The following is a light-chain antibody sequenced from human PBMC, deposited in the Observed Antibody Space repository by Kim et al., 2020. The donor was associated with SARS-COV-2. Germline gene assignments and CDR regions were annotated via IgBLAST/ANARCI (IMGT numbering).Light chain of an antibody. V-gene: IGKV1D-13*01. CDR2: VAS. J-gene: IGKJ5*01. CDR1: QVISIA. CDR3: QQYSDNPFT. Sequence: APVGDTVTFTCRRSQVISIALAGYQPRSETPPALLIYVASPFDSVVPSRFSGSSSGSDFTLTLSTLLPVDSATYFCQQYSDNPFTFRQGTRLEIK.